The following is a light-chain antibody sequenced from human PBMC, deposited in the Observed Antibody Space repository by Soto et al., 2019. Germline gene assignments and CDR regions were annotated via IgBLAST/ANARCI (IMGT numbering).Light chain of an antibody. CDR1: QSLLYIANNKNY. CDR2: WAS. V-gene: IGKV4-1*01. CDR3: QQFYNTPT. J-gene: IGKJ4*01. Sequence: DIVMTQFPDSLGVSLGERATINCRSSQSLLYIANNKNYLAWYQPKPGKPPKLLISWASARESGVPDRLSGSGSGADFTLPIRSLKAEDAGLYYCQQFYNTPTFGGGTKVDIK.